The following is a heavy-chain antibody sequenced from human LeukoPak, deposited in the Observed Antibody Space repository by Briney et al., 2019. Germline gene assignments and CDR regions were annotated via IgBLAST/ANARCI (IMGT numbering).Heavy chain of an antibody. Sequence: PGGSLRLSCAASGFTFSSYGMHWVRQAPGKGLEWVAFIRYDGSNKYYADSVKGRFTISRDNSKNTLYLQMNSLRAEDTAVYYCARDRAYSYGEFDYWGQGTLVSVSS. CDR2: IRYDGSNK. CDR3: ARDRAYSYGEFDY. D-gene: IGHD5-18*01. CDR1: GFTFSSYG. V-gene: IGHV3-30*02. J-gene: IGHJ4*02.